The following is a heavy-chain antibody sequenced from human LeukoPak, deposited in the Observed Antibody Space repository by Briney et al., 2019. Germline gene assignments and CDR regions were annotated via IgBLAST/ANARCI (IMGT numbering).Heavy chain of an antibody. D-gene: IGHD3-16*02. CDR2: MNPNSGNT. Sequence: ASVTVSCKASGYTFTIYDINWVRQAPGQGLEWMGWMNPNSGNTGSAQRFQGRVTMTRDTSRSTAYMELRSLTSEDTAVYYRARGPLVRLPSSFDPWGQGTLVTVSS. CDR1: GYTFTIYD. J-gene: IGHJ5*02. CDR3: ARGPLVRLPSSFDP. V-gene: IGHV1-8*01.